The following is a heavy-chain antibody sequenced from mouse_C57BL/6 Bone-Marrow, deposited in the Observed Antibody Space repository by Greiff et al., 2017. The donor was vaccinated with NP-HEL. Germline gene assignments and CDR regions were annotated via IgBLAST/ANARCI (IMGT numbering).Heavy chain of an antibody. CDR1: GFTFSSYG. V-gene: IGHV5-6*01. CDR2: ISSGGSYT. Sequence: EVKVVESGGDLVKPGGSLKLSCAASGFTFSSYGMSWVRQTPDKRLEWVATISSGGSYTYYPDSVKGRFTISRDNAKNTLYLQMSSLKSEDTAMYYCARQGQGYYFDYWGQGTTLTVSS. CDR3: ARQGQGYYFDY. D-gene: IGHD3-3*01. J-gene: IGHJ2*01.